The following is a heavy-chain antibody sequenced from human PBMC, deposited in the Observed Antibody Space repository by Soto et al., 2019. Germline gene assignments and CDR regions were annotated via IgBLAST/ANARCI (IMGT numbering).Heavy chain of an antibody. CDR3: ARLKDDCVWGTPLRAVYFDI. Sequence: QLQLQESGPGLVKPSATLSLTCTVSGGSISSSSYYWGWIRQLPGKGLEWIGSVYYSGSTYYNPSLKSSVTISVDTSKNLFSLQLSSVTAADTAVYYCARLKDDCVWGTPLRAVYFDIWGQGTMLTVSS. J-gene: IGHJ3*02. CDR2: VYYSGST. CDR1: GGSISSSSYY. V-gene: IGHV4-39*01. D-gene: IGHD3-16*01.